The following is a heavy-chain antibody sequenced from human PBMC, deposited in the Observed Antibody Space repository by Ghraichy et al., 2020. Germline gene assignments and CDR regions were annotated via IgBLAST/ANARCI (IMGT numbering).Heavy chain of an antibody. CDR2: IIPIFGTA. J-gene: IGHJ6*02. V-gene: IGHV1-69*05. Sequence: SVKVSCKASGGTFSSYAISWVRQAPGQGLEWMGGIIPIFGTANYAQKFQGRVTITTDESTSTAYMELSSLRSEDTAVYYCARSPTLTVTTHYYYGMDVWGQGTTVTVSS. D-gene: IGHD4-17*01. CDR1: GGTFSSYA. CDR3: ARSPTLTVTTHYYYGMDV.